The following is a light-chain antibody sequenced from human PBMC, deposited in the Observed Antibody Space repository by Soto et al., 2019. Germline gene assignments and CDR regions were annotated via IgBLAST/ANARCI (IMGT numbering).Light chain of an antibody. J-gene: IGKJ4*01. Sequence: DIQMTQSPSSVSASVGDTVTITCRASQAVSIWLAWYQQKPGGAPKLLIYAASTLQSGVPSRFSGSGSGTDFTLTIRSLQPEDFATYYCQQGASFPRTFGGGTKVDIK. V-gene: IGKV1-12*01. CDR3: QQGASFPRT. CDR2: AAS. CDR1: QAVSIW.